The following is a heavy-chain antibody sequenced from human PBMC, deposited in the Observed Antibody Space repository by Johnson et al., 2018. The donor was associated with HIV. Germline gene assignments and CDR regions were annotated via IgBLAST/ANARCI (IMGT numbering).Heavy chain of an antibody. J-gene: IGHJ3*02. Sequence: QVQLVESGGGLVQPGGSLRLSCAASAFTFSRYGMHWVRQAPGKGLEWVALISYDGSNKYYGDSVKGRFTISRDNSKNTLSLQMNSLRAEDTAVYYCARGRTVVSVFDIWGQGTMVTVSS. CDR2: ISYDGSNK. D-gene: IGHD3-3*01. V-gene: IGHV3-30*03. CDR3: ARGRTVVSVFDI. CDR1: AFTFSRYG.